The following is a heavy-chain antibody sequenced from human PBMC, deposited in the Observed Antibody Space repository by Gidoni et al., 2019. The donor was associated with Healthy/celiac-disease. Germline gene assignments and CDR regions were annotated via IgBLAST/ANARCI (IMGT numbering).Heavy chain of an antibody. J-gene: IGHJ3*02. Sequence: EVQLVESGGGLVQPGGSLRLSCAASGFTFSSYSMNWVRQAPGKGLEWVSYISSSSSTIYYADSVKGRFAISRDNAKNSLYLQMNSLRDEDTAVYYCARVLVVVPAATDAFDIWGQGTMVTVSS. CDR2: ISSSSSTI. V-gene: IGHV3-48*02. CDR3: ARVLVVVPAATDAFDI. D-gene: IGHD2-2*01. CDR1: GFTFSSYS.